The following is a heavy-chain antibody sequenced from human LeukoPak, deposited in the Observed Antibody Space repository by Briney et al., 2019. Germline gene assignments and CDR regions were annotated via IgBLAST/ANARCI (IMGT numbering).Heavy chain of an antibody. D-gene: IGHD2-15*01. CDR3: ARGAEDCSGGSCIDY. CDR1: GFTFSSYG. V-gene: IGHV3-33*01. J-gene: IGHJ4*02. CDR2: IWYDGSNK. Sequence: PGGSLRLSCAASGFTFSSYGMHWVRQAPGKGLEWVAVIWYDGSNKYYADSVKGRFTISRDNSKNTLYLQMNSLRAEDTAVYYCARGAEDCSGGSCIDYWGQGTLVTVSS.